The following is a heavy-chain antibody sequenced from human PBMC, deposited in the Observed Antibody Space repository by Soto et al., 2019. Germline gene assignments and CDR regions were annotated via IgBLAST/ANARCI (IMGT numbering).Heavy chain of an antibody. CDR2: ISGSGGST. CDR1: GFTFSSYA. D-gene: IGHD2-8*01. Sequence: GGSLRLSCAASGFTFSSYAMSWVRQAPGKGLEWVSAISGSGGSTYYADSVKGRFTISRDNSKNTLYLQMNSLRAEDTAVYYCAKDVGCTNGVCYLFDYWGQGTLVTVSS. J-gene: IGHJ4*02. CDR3: AKDVGCTNGVCYLFDY. V-gene: IGHV3-23*01.